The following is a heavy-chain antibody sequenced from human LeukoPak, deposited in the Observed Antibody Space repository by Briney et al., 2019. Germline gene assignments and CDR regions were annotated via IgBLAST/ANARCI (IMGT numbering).Heavy chain of an antibody. Sequence: GGSLRLSCAASGFTFGSHWMHWVRQAPGKGLVWVSRINSDGSSTNYADSVKGRFTISRDNAKNTLYLQMNSLRAEDTAVYYCARDPGVLYYFDYWGQGTLVTVSS. CDR2: INSDGSST. CDR3: ARDPGVLYYFDY. J-gene: IGHJ4*02. CDR1: GFTFGSHW. D-gene: IGHD7-27*01. V-gene: IGHV3-74*01.